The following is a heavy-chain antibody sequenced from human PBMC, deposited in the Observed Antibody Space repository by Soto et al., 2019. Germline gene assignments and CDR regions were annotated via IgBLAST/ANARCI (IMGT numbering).Heavy chain of an antibody. D-gene: IGHD1-26*01. Sequence: QVQLVQSGAEVKKPGASVKVSCKASGYTFTSYGISWVRQAPGQGLEWMGWISAYNGNTNYAQKLQGRVTMTTDTSTSTAYMELRSLRSDDTAVYYCARDESNLRSEWEPISAGYWGQGTLVTVSS. CDR1: GYTFTSYG. CDR2: ISAYNGNT. CDR3: ARDESNLRSEWEPISAGY. V-gene: IGHV1-18*01. J-gene: IGHJ4*02.